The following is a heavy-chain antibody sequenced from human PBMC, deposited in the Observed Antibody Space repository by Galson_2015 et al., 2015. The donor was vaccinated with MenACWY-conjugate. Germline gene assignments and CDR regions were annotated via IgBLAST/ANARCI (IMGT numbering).Heavy chain of an antibody. J-gene: IGHJ4*02. V-gene: IGHV1-69*02. D-gene: IGHD3-22*01. Sequence: SVKVSCKASGGTSNNYIFSWVRQAPGKGLEWMGRIIPMFDMANSAQKFQGRVTITADKSTGTAYLELSSLTFEDTAIYYCARSPQSSGYSFDYWGQGTLVAVSS. CDR1: GGTSNNYI. CDR2: IIPMFDMA. CDR3: ARSPQSSGYSFDY.